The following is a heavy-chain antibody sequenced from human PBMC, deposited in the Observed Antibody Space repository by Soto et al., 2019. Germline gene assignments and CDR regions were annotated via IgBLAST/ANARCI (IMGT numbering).Heavy chain of an antibody. Sequence: ASVKVSCKASGYRFTVYWLHWVRQAPGQGLQGMGGINPKSVSADYAQNFQGRVTMTREMSTNTPYLELSGLTSDDPADDPGVYYCAQSKYCGDDYFPYGLDGWGQGTTVSVP. J-gene: IGHJ6*02. CDR1: GYRFTVYW. D-gene: IGHD2-21*01. V-gene: IGHV1-2*02. CDR2: INPKSVSA. CDR3: VYYCAQSKYCGDDYFPYGLDG.